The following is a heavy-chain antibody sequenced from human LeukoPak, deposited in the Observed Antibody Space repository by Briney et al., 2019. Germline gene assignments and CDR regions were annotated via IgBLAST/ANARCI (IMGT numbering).Heavy chain of an antibody. Sequence: GGSLRLSCAASGFTFSSYGMSWVRQVPGKGLEWVSAISGSGGSTYYADSVKGRFTISRDNSKNTLYLQINSLRAEDTAVYYCAKDPFDIVVVVAATPVYFDYWGQGTLVTVSS. V-gene: IGHV3-23*01. D-gene: IGHD2-15*01. CDR1: GFTFSSYG. CDR3: AKDPFDIVVVVAATPVYFDY. CDR2: ISGSGGST. J-gene: IGHJ4*02.